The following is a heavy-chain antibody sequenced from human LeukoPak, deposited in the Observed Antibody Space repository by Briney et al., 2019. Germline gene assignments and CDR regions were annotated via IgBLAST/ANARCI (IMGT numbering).Heavy chain of an antibody. V-gene: IGHV3-23*01. CDR3: VRDGGVSGYDLLDY. CDR1: GFTFSSYA. Sequence: GGSLRLSCAASGFTFSSYAMSWVRQAPGKGLEWVSAISGSGGSTYYADSVKGRFTISRDNSKNTLYLQMNSLRAEDTAVYYCVRDGGVSGYDLLDYWGQGTLVTVSS. J-gene: IGHJ4*02. D-gene: IGHD5-12*01. CDR2: ISGSGGST.